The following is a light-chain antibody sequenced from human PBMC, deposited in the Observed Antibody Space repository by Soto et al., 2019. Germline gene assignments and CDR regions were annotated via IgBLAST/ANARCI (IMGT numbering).Light chain of an antibody. V-gene: IGKV3-11*01. CDR2: DAY. CDR1: QSVFGY. CDR3: QQRSDSPPLT. Sequence: VLTQSPATLSLSPGDRATLSCRASQSVFGYLAWYQHKPGQAPRLLIHDAYKRATGVPARFSGSGSETDFTLIISSLEPEDFAVYYCQQRSDSPPLTFGGGTRVEIE. J-gene: IGKJ4*01.